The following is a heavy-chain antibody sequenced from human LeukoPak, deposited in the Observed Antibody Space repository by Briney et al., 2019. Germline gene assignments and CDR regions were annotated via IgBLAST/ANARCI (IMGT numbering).Heavy chain of an antibody. V-gene: IGHV1-69*05. CDR3: ARSYLVFNWFDP. CDR1: GGAFNNYA. D-gene: IGHD6-13*01. CDR2: VIPVFATT. J-gene: IGHJ5*02. Sequence: ASVKVSCKASGGAFNNYAVSWVRQARGQGLEWMGGVIPVFATTNYSQTFQGRLTIATDASTNTAYMELRNLTSDDTAVYYCARSYLVFNWFDPWGQGTQVTVSS.